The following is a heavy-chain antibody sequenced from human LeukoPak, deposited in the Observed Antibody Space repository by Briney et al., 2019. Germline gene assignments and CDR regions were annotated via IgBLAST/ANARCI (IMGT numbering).Heavy chain of an antibody. J-gene: IGHJ5*02. V-gene: IGHV1-18*01. CDR3: ARDPSTVTPRNWFDP. CDR1: GYTFTSYG. D-gene: IGHD4-17*01. CDR2: ISAYNGNT. Sequence: GASVKVSCKASGYTFTSYGISWVRQAPGQGLEWMGWISAYNGNTNYAQKLQGRVTMTTDTSTSTAYMELRSLRSDDTAVYYCARDPSTVTPRNWFDPWGQGTLVTVSS.